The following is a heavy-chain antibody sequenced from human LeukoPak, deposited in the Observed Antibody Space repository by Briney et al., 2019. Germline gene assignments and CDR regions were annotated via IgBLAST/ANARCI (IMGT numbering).Heavy chain of an antibody. Sequence: FXXXXYGMSWVRQAPGKGLEWVSGINWNGGSTGYADSVKGRFTISRDNAKNSLYLQMNSLRAEDTALYYCASLGYCSGGSCYARRDYWGQGTLVTVSS. V-gene: IGHV3-20*03. D-gene: IGHD2-15*01. CDR1: FXXXXYG. CDR2: INWNGGST. CDR3: ASLGYCSGGSCYARRDY. J-gene: IGHJ4*02.